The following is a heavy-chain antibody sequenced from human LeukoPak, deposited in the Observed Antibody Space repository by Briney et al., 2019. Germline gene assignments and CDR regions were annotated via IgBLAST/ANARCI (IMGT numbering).Heavy chain of an antibody. V-gene: IGHV3-48*02. CDR2: ISSGGSTI. Sequence: PGGSLRLSCAASGFTFSSYSMNWVRQAPGKGLEWVSYISSGGSTIYYADSVEGRFTISRDNAKNSLYLQMNSLRDEDTAVYYCVRDDAGTDHNYYGMDVWGQGTTVTVSS. J-gene: IGHJ6*02. CDR3: VRDDAGTDHNYYGMDV. D-gene: IGHD1-14*01. CDR1: GFTFSSYS.